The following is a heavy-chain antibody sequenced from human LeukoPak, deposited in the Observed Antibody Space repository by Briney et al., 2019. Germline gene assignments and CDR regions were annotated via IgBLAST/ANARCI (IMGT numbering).Heavy chain of an antibody. CDR2: IYPGDSDT. D-gene: IGHD3-3*01. J-gene: IGHJ4*02. Sequence: GESLTISCKGSGYIFTSYWIGWVRQMPGKGLEWMGIIYPGDSDTRYSPSFQGQVTISADKSISAAYLQWSSLKASDTAMYYCASTYYDLTLDYWGQGTLVTVSS. CDR1: GYIFTSYW. V-gene: IGHV5-51*01. CDR3: ASTYYDLTLDY.